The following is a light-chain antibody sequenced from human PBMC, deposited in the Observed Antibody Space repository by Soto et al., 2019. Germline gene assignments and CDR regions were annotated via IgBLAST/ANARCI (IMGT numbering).Light chain of an antibody. V-gene: IGKV1-9*01. Sequence: IQLTQSPSSLSASVGDRVTITCRASQGISSYLAWYQQKPGKAPKLLIYAASTLQSGVPSRFSGIGSGTDFTLTSSSRQPEDFATYYCQQLNSAPLTGGGGTKVEIK. CDR3: QQLNSAPLT. CDR2: AAS. J-gene: IGKJ4*02. CDR1: QGISSY.